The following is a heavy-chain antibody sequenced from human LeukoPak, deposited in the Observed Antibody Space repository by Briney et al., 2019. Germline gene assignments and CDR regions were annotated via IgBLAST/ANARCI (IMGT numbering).Heavy chain of an antibody. J-gene: IGHJ4*02. CDR2: TYYRSKWYN. Sequence: SQTLSLTCAISGDSFTSNITAWNWIRQSPSRGLEWLGRTYYRSKWYNDYAVSVKSRITINPDTSKNQFSLQLNSVTPEYTAVYYCARGWAFAYWGQGTLVTVSS. CDR3: ARGWAFAY. CDR1: GDSFTSNITA. D-gene: IGHD6-19*01. V-gene: IGHV6-1*01.